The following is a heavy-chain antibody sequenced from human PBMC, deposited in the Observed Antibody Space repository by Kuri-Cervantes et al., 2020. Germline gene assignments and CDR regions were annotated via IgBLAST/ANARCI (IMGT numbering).Heavy chain of an antibody. D-gene: IGHD5-18*01. J-gene: IGHJ4*02. CDR1: GFTFSSNG. Sequence: GGSLRLSCAASGFTFSSNGFHWVRQAPGKGLEWVAVIWYDGSKKYYADYVKGRFTISRDDPKNTLYMQMNSLRAEDTAVYYCASPPKYSYGNSNYYFDYWGQGTLVTVSS. CDR2: IWYDGSKK. CDR3: ASPPKYSYGNSNYYFDY. V-gene: IGHV3-33*01.